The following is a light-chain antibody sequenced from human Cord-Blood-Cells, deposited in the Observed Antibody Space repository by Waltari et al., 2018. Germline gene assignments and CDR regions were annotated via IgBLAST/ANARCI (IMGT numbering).Light chain of an antibody. CDR1: QSISSY. CDR2: AAS. V-gene: IGKV1-39*01. Sequence: DIQMTQSTSSLSASVGDRVTITCRASQSISSYLTWYQQKTGKAPKLLIYAASSLQSGVPSRFSGSGAGTDFTLTISSLQPEDFATYYCQQSYSTPLTFGGGTKVEIK. J-gene: IGKJ4*01. CDR3: QQSYSTPLT.